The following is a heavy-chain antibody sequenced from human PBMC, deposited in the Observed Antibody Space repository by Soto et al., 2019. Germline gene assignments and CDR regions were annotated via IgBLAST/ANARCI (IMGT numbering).Heavy chain of an antibody. CDR1: GYAFTTYG. D-gene: IGHD1-26*01. J-gene: IGHJ4*02. Sequence: QVHLVQSGAEVKKPGASVKVSCKGSGYAFTTYGITWVRQAPGQGLEWMGWISAHNGNTNYAQNLQGRVTVTRDTSTSTAYVELRSLRSDDTPVYYGASGRDGDYWGQGALVTVSS. CDR3: ASGRDGDY. V-gene: IGHV1-18*01. CDR2: ISAHNGNT.